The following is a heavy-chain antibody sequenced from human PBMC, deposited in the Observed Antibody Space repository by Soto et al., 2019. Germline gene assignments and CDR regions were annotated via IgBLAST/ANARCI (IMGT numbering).Heavy chain of an antibody. CDR1: GCSISSYY. J-gene: IGHJ4*02. D-gene: IGHD3-10*01. CDR3: ARVRRDGYIDY. Sequence: SETLSLTCTVSGCSISSYYWSWIRQPPGKGLEWIGYIYYSGSTNYNPSLKSRVTISVDTSKNQFSLKLSSVTAADTAVYYCARVRRDGYIDYWGQGTLVTVSS. V-gene: IGHV4-59*01. CDR2: IYYSGST.